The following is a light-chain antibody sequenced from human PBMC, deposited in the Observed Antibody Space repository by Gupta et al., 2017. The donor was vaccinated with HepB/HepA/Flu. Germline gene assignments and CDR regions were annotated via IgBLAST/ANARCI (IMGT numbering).Light chain of an antibody. CDR1: QDIQQY. J-gene: IGKJ4*01. CDR3: QQHHNLPLT. Sequence: DIQMTQSPSSLSASVGDRVTITCQASQDIQQYLNWYQQKPGKAPKLLMSRTSTLQPGVPLRFSGSGSETDFTFTISSRQPEDIATYYCQQHHNLPLTFGGGTKVEI. V-gene: IGKV1-33*01. CDR2: RTS.